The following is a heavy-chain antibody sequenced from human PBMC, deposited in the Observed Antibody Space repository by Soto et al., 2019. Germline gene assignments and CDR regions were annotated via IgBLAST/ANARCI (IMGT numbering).Heavy chain of an antibody. CDR2: MSSST. J-gene: IGHJ4*02. CDR1: GFTFRNYA. V-gene: IGHV3-23*01. D-gene: IGHD6-19*01. CDR3: AKGSSWSEFEY. Sequence: EVQLLESGGGLVQPGGSRRLSCVVSGFTFRNYAMTWVRQAPGKGLEWVSSMSSSTYYTDSVKGRFTISRDNSKNTLYLQMNSLRAQDTAMYYCAKGSSWSEFEYWGQGTLVTVSS.